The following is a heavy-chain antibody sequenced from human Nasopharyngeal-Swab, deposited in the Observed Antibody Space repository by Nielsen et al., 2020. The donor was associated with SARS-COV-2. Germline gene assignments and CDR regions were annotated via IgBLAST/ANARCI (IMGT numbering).Heavy chain of an antibody. V-gene: IGHV4-4*02. J-gene: IGHJ4*02. Sequence: SETLSLTCAVSGGSISSSNWWSWVRQPPGKGLEWIGEIYHSGSTNYNPSLKSRVTISVDKSKNQFSLKLSSVTAADTAVYYCARDPGKETTFGVVNLYFDYWGQGTLVTVSS. CDR3: ARDPGKETTFGVVNLYFDY. D-gene: IGHD3-3*01. CDR2: IYHSGST. CDR1: GGSISSSNW.